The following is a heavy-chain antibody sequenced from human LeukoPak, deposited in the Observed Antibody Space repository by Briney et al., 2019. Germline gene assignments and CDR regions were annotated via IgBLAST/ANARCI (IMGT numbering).Heavy chain of an antibody. CDR3: ARIYYFGDNNWRYFDN. CDR2: IDPDGSEK. D-gene: IGHD3-10*01. J-gene: IGHJ4*02. Sequence: GGSLRLSCAASGFTFNSYWMSWVREAPGKGLEWVANIDPDGSEKQYGDSVKGRFTTSRDNAKNSLYLQMNSLRAEDTAIYYCARIYYFGDNNWRYFDNWGQGTLVTVSS. V-gene: IGHV3-7*01. CDR1: GFTFNSYW.